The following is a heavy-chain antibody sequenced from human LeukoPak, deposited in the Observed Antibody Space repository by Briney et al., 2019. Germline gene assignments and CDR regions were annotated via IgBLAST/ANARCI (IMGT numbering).Heavy chain of an antibody. CDR2: IYYSGST. Sequence: SETLSLTCTVSGGSISSSSYYWGWIRQPPGKGLEWIGSIYYSGSTYYNPSLKSRVTISVDTSKNQFSLKLSSVTAADTAVYYCARGFYGSGSYSPPYYYMDVWGKGTTVAISS. D-gene: IGHD3-10*01. CDR1: GGSISSSSYY. CDR3: ARGFYGSGSYSPPYYYMDV. J-gene: IGHJ6*03. V-gene: IGHV4-39*07.